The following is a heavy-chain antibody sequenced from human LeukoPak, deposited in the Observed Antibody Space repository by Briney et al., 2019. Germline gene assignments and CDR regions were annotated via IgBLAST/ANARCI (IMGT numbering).Heavy chain of an antibody. J-gene: IGHJ4*02. CDR3: ARDPVSIGFRVNSDF. Sequence: GRSLRLSCAASGFTFSSSAMHCARPPPGKGLDWVALITNDGMNKYHADSVKGRFIISRDNSKNTVYLQMNSLRVEDTAVYCCARDPVSIGFRVNSDFWGQGTLVTVSS. CDR2: ITNDGMNK. CDR1: GFTFSSSA. D-gene: IGHD2/OR15-2a*01. V-gene: IGHV3-30*04.